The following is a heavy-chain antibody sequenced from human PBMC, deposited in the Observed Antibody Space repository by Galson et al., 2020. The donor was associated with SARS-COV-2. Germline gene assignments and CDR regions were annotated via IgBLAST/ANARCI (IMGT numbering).Heavy chain of an antibody. CDR1: GFTFESHA. CDR2: IFYDGSNE. J-gene: IGHJ4*02. CDR3: ARDGQSSGGWAFDD. D-gene: IGHD6-19*01. V-gene: IGHV3-33*01. Sequence: GESLKISCAASGFTFESHAMHWVRQAPGKGLEWVAQIFYDGSNEYYVDSVKGRFTISRDSSENTLYLQMNNLRAEDTAVYYCARDGQSSGGWAFDDWGQGTLVSVSS.